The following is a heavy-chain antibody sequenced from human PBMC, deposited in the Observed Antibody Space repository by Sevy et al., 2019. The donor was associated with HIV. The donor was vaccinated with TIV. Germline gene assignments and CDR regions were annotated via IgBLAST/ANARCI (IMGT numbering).Heavy chain of an antibody. CDR3: AREYSSSETLHV. CDR1: GGSIHNSY. D-gene: IGHD6-13*01. V-gene: IGHV4-59*01. J-gene: IGHJ6*02. CDR2: IHSRGST. Sequence: SETLSLTCTVSGGSIHNSYWSWIRQSPGKGLEWIGYIHSRGSTNGNPSLKGRVTISVDTSKNQFSLNLKSVTAADSGIYYCAREYSSSETLHVWGQGTTVTVSS.